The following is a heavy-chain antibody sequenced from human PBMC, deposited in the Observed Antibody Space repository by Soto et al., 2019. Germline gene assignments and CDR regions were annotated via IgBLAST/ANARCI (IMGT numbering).Heavy chain of an antibody. CDR3: AKDTTAMHQFDY. V-gene: IGHV3-30*18. D-gene: IGHD5-18*01. J-gene: IGHJ4*02. Sequence: PGGSLRLSCAASGFTFSSYGMHWVLQAPGKGLEWVAVISYDGSNKYYADSVKGRFTISRDNSKNTLYLQMNSLRAEDTAVYYCAKDTTAMHQFDYWGQGTLVTVSS. CDR1: GFTFSSYG. CDR2: ISYDGSNK.